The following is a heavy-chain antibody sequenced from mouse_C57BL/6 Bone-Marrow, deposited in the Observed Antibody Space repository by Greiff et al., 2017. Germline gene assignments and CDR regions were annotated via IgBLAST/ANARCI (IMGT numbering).Heavy chain of an antibody. Sequence: VQLQESGAELVRPGASVTLSCKASGYTFTDYEMHWVKQTPVHGLEWIGAIDPETGGTAYNQKFKGKAILTADKASSTAYMELRSLTSEDSAVYYCTKMDYWGQGTSVTVSS. CDR1: GYTFTDYE. V-gene: IGHV1-15*01. CDR3: TKMDY. J-gene: IGHJ4*01. CDR2: IDPETGGT.